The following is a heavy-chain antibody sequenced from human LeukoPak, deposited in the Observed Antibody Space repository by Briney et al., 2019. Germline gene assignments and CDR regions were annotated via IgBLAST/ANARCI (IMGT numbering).Heavy chain of an antibody. CDR3: ATIGYDSSGYMY. D-gene: IGHD3-22*01. Sequence: ASVKVSCKVSGYTLTELSMHWVRQAPGKGLEGMGGFDPEDGETIYAQKFQGRVTMTEDTSTDTAYMELSSLRSEDTAVYYCATIGYDSSGYMYWGQGTLVTVSS. CDR2: FDPEDGET. CDR1: GYTLTELS. V-gene: IGHV1-24*01. J-gene: IGHJ4*02.